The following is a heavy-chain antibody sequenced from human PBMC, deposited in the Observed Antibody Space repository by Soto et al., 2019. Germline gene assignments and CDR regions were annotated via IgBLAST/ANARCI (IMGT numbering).Heavy chain of an antibody. D-gene: IGHD2-15*01. CDR2: INAGNGNT. CDR1: GYTFTSYA. Sequence: ASVKVSCKASGYTFTSYAMHWVRQAPGQRLEWMGWINAGNGNTKYSQKFQGRVTITRDTSASTAYVELSSLRSEDTAVYYCARGCSGGSCYSSFYYYGMDVWGQGTTVTVSS. CDR3: ARGCSGGSCYSSFYYYGMDV. J-gene: IGHJ6*02. V-gene: IGHV1-3*01.